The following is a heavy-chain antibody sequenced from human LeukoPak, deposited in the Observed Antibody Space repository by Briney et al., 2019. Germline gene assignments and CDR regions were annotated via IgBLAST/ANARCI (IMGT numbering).Heavy chain of an antibody. V-gene: IGHV4-4*02. Sequence: SETLSLTCAVSGGSISSSNWWSWVRQPPGKGLEWIGEIYHSGSTNYNPSLKSRVTISVDKSKNQFSLKLSSVTAADTAVYYCARGPEGACCSGGSCYRYHYYYYGMDVWGKGTTVTVSS. CDR3: ARGPEGACCSGGSCYRYHYYYYGMDV. CDR2: IYHSGST. D-gene: IGHD2-15*01. CDR1: GGSISSSNW. J-gene: IGHJ6*04.